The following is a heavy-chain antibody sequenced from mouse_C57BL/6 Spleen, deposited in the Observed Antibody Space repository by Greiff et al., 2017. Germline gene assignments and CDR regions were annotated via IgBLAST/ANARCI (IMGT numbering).Heavy chain of an antibody. J-gene: IGHJ2*01. V-gene: IGHV14-4*01. Sequence: VQLQQSGAELVRPGASVKLSCTASGFNIKDDYMHWVKQRPEQGLEWIGWIDPENGDTEYASKFQGKAPITADTSSNTAYLQLSSLTSEDTAVYYCTTGNEVDYWGQGTTLTVSS. CDR1: GFNIKDDY. CDR3: TTGNEVDY. D-gene: IGHD1-1*01. CDR2: IDPENGDT.